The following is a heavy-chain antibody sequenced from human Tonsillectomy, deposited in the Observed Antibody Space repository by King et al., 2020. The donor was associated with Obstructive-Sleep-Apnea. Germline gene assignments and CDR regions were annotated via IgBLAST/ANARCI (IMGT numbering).Heavy chain of an antibody. V-gene: IGHV3-21*01. CDR2: MSGSGRYI. CDR3: TRDISGGEVV. CDR1: GFTVTSYN. J-gene: IGHJ6*02. Sequence: EVQLVESGGGLVKPGGSLRLSCAASGFTVTSYNMNWVRQAPGKGLEWVSFMSGSGRYIYYADSAKGRFTISRDNTKNSLYLQMNSLRAEDTAVYYCTRDISGGEVVWGQGTTVTVSS. D-gene: IGHD3-10*01.